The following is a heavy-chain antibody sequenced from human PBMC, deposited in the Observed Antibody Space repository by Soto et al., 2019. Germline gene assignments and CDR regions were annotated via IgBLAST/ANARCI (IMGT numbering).Heavy chain of an antibody. J-gene: IGHJ4*02. CDR3: AKEKPEATDYSNDYFDY. V-gene: IGHV3-23*01. CDR2: IRGSGGST. Sequence: GVSLRLSCAASGFTFSNYAMSWVRQAPGKGLEWVSGIRGSGGSTYHADSMKGRFTISRDNSKNTLYLQMNSLRAEDTAIYYCAKEKPEATDYSNDYFDYWGQGTLVTVSA. D-gene: IGHD4-4*01. CDR1: GFTFSNYA.